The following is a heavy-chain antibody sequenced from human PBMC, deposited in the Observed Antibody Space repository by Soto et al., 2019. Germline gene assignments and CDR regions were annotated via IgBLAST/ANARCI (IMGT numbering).Heavy chain of an antibody. D-gene: IGHD1-7*01. CDR3: ARAGDWNYVQDF. Sequence: GGSLRLSCAASGFTFGSYAMHWVRQAPGKGLEWVAVISYDGSNKYYADSVKGRFTISRDNSKNTVFLQMNSLRDEDSAVYFCARAGDWNYVQDFWGQGTLVTVSS. CDR2: ISYDGSNK. J-gene: IGHJ4*02. V-gene: IGHV3-30-3*01. CDR1: GFTFGSYA.